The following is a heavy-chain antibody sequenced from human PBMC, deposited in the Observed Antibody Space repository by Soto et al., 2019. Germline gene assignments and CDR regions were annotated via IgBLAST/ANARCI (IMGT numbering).Heavy chain of an antibody. CDR3: ARDLGGYDFWSGYYYFDY. V-gene: IGHV1-18*04. CDR2: ISAYNGNT. D-gene: IGHD3-3*01. CDR1: GYTFTSYG. Sequence: QVQLVQSGAEVKKPGASVKVSCKASGYTFTSYGISWVRQAPGQGLEWMGWISAYNGNTNYAQKLQGRVTMTTDTXXXXXXXXXRSLRSDDTAVYYCARDLGGYDFWSGYYYFDYWGQGTLVTVSS. J-gene: IGHJ4*02.